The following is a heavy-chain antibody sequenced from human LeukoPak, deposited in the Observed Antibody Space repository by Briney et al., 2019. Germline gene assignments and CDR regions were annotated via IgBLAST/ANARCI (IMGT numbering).Heavy chain of an antibody. Sequence: GGSLRLSCAASGFTFSNYWMHWVRQVPGKGLVWVSRINDDGRATFYADSVKGRFTISRDNSKNTLYLQMNSLRAEDTAVYYCAKDYSSGWSYYYYMDVWGKGTTVTISS. CDR3: AKDYSSGWSYYYYMDV. CDR1: GFTFSNYW. CDR2: INDDGRAT. D-gene: IGHD6-19*01. V-gene: IGHV3-74*01. J-gene: IGHJ6*03.